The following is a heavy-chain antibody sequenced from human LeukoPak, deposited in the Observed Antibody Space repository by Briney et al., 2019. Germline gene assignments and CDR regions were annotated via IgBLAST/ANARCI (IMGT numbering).Heavy chain of an antibody. Sequence: GSSVKVSCKASGGTFSSYAINWVRQAPGQGLEWMGGIIPIFGTANYAQKFQGRVTITADESTSTAYMEMSSLRSEDTAVYYCARGSRYCSSTSCYFDYWGQGTLVTVSS. CDR2: IIPIFGTA. V-gene: IGHV1-69*01. CDR1: GGTFSSYA. CDR3: ARGSRYCSSTSCYFDY. J-gene: IGHJ4*02. D-gene: IGHD2-2*01.